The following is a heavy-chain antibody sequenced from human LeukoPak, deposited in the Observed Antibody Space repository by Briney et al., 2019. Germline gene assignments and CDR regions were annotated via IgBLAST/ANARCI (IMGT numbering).Heavy chain of an antibody. V-gene: IGHV3-9*03. CDR2: ISGNSGSI. CDR1: GFTFGDYG. D-gene: IGHD1-14*01. J-gene: IGHJ4*02. Sequence: PGGSLRLSCAASGFTFGDYGMDWVRQAPGQGLEWVAGISGNSGSINYADSVRGRFTISRDNAKNILHLQMNSLRVEDVAFYYCATGSFDYWGQGTLVTVSS. CDR3: ATGSFDY.